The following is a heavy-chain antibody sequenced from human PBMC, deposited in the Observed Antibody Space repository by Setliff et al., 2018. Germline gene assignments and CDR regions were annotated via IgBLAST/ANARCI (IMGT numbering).Heavy chain of an antibody. CDR1: GFSFSNYG. CDR2: ISTSSGTR. D-gene: IGHD3-22*01. J-gene: IGHJ6*03. V-gene: IGHV3-48*01. Sequence: LRLSCVVSGFSFSNYGMTWVRQAPGKGLEWISYISTSSGTRYYADSVKGRFTISRDNANQSLYLQMNSLRAEDTAVYYCARLALTGYDSSGYYYALDYRYYMDVWGKGTTVTVSS. CDR3: ARLALTGYDSSGYYYALDYRYYMDV.